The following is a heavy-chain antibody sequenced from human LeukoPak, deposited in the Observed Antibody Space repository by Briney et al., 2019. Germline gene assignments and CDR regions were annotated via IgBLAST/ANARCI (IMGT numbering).Heavy chain of an antibody. CDR2: ISSSSSYI. V-gene: IGHV3-21*04. CDR3: TRAYYDVSAYLDY. CDR1: GFTFSSYS. Sequence: PGGSLRLSCAASGFTFSSYSMNWVRQAPGKGLEWVSSISSSSSYIYYADSMKGRFTISRDDAKNSLYLQMNSLKTEDTAVYYCTRAYYDVSAYLDYWGQGTLVTVSS. D-gene: IGHD3-22*01. J-gene: IGHJ4*02.